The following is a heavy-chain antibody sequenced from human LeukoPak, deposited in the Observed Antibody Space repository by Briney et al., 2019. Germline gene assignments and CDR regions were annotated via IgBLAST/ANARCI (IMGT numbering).Heavy chain of an antibody. CDR1: GYTFTSYD. D-gene: IGHD5-18*01. CDR2: MNPNSGNT. Sequence: ASVKVSCKASGYTFTSYDINWVRQATGQGLKWMGWMNPNSGNTGYAQKFQGRVTMTRNTSISTAYMELSSLRSEDTAVYYCARGVDTAMPYYDYWGQGTLVTVSS. J-gene: IGHJ4*02. CDR3: ARGVDTAMPYYDY. V-gene: IGHV1-8*01.